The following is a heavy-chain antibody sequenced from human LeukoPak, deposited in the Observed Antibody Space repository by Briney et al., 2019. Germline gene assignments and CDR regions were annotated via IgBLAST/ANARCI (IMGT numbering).Heavy chain of an antibody. CDR2: MNPNRGNT. CDR1: GYTFTSYD. D-gene: IGHD1-1*01. Sequence: ASVKVSCKASGYTFTSYDINWVRQATGQRREWMGWMNPNRGNTGYAQKFQGRVTMTRNTSISTAYMELSSLRSEDTAVYYCARETGTEDVNWFDPWGQGTLVTVSS. V-gene: IGHV1-8*01. J-gene: IGHJ5*02. CDR3: ARETGTEDVNWFDP.